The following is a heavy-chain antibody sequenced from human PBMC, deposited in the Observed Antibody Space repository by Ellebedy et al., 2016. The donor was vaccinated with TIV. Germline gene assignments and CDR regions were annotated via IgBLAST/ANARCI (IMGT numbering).Heavy chain of an antibody. D-gene: IGHD6-13*01. Sequence: ASVKVSCKASGYTFTAYYMHWVRQATGKGLEWMGWINPDSGVTNFAQKFQGRVTMTRDTSVNTAYMELSRLESDDTAVYYCARVIRGSSGMDVWGQGTTVTVS. CDR2: INPDSGVT. CDR1: GYTFTAYY. CDR3: ARVIRGSSGMDV. J-gene: IGHJ6*02. V-gene: IGHV1-2*02.